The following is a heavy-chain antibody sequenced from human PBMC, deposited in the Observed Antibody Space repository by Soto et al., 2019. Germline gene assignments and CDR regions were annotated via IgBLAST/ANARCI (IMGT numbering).Heavy chain of an antibody. CDR2: IYYSGST. J-gene: IGHJ2*01. CDR1: GGSISSYY. CDR3: ARALLSDILTGYQYFDL. D-gene: IGHD3-9*01. Sequence: QVQLQESGPGLVKPSETLSLTCTVSGGSISSYYWSWIRQPPGKGLEWIGYIYYSGSTNYNPSLKSRVTISVDTPKNQFSLKLSSVTAADTAVYYCARALLSDILTGYQYFDLWGRGTLVTVSS. V-gene: IGHV4-59*01.